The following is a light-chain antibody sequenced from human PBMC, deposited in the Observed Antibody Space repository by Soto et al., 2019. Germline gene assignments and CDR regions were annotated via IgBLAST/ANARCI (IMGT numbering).Light chain of an antibody. CDR3: KQYKDWPHT. V-gene: IGKV3-15*01. CDR1: QSVSDY. CDR2: GAY. Sequence: ETLMTQSPATLSVSPGERATLSCRASQSVSDYLAWYQQRPGQAPRLLIFGAYTRATGFQARFSGSGSGTEFTLTISSLQSEDFAVYYCKQYKDWPHTFGQGTKVDIK. J-gene: IGKJ1*01.